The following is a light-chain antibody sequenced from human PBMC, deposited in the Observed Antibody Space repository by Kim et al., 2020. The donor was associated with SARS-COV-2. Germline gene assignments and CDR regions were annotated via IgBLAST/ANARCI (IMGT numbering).Light chain of an antibody. CDR2: RNN. CDR3: AAWDDSLSGWV. Sequence: GQRVTISCSVSSSSIGSNYVYWYQRLPGTAPKLLIYRNNQRPSGVPDRFSGSKSGTSASLAISGLRSEDEADYYCAAWDDSLSGWVFGGGTQLTVL. CDR1: SSSIGSNY. J-gene: IGLJ3*02. V-gene: IGLV1-47*01.